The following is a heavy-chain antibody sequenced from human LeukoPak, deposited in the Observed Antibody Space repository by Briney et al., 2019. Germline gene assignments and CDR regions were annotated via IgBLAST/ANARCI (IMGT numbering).Heavy chain of an antibody. V-gene: IGHV3-30*03. D-gene: IGHD2-21*02. Sequence: GGSLRLSCAASGFTFRSYGMHWVRQAPGKGLEWVAVIPYDGSNKYYADSVKGRFTISRDNAKNSLYLQMNSLRAEDTAVYYCARDLCGGDCYSVYYFDYWGQGTLVTVSS. J-gene: IGHJ4*02. CDR3: ARDLCGGDCYSVYYFDY. CDR1: GFTFRSYG. CDR2: IPYDGSNK.